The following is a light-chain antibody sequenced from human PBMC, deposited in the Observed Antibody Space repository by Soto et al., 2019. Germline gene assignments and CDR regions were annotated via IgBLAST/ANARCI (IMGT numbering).Light chain of an antibody. Sequence: DIVMTQSPDSLAVSLGERATINCKSSQSVLYISNNKNYLAWYQQKLGQPPKLLIYWASTRESGVPDRFSGSGSGTEFTLTISSLQAEDVAVYYCQQYYRSPLTFGGGTKVEIK. CDR3: QQYYRSPLT. CDR2: WAS. CDR1: QSVLYISNNKNY. V-gene: IGKV4-1*01. J-gene: IGKJ4*01.